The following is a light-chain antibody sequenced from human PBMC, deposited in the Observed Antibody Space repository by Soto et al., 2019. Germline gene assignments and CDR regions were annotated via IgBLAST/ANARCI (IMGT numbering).Light chain of an antibody. J-gene: IGKJ1*01. V-gene: IGKV3-20*01. CDR3: LQAGHSPQT. CDR1: QSVTSRY. CDR2: AAS. Sequence: EIVLTQSPGTLSLSPGERATLSCWASQSVTSRYLGWYQQKPGQAPRLLIYAASSRATGIPDRFSGSGSGTDFDLTIIRLEPQDVAVYYCLQAGHSPQTFGQGTKVQI.